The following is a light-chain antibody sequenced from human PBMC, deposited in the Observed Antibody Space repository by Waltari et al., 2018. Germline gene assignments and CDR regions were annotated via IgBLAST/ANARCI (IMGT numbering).Light chain of an antibody. CDR3: CSYAGDYTLV. J-gene: IGLJ2*01. CDR2: EVN. V-gene: IGLV2-11*01. Sequence: QSALTQPRSVSGSPGQSVTISCAGTSSAVGAYNHVSWYQQSPGTAPKLLIYEVNNRPSGVPDRFSASKSGNTASLTISGLRAEDEADYYCCSYAGDYTLVFGGGTKLTVL. CDR1: SSAVGAYNH.